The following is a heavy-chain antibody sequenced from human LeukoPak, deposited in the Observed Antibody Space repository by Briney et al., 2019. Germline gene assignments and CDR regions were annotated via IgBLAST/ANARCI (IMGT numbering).Heavy chain of an antibody. Sequence: SETLSLTCTVSGDSVSSGDYYWSWIRQPAGKGLEWIGRISSSGSTNYNPSLKSRVTISVDTSKNQFSLKLSSVTAADTAVYFCARGPYSYDSSGAFDIWGQGTMVTVSS. CDR2: ISSSGST. CDR3: ARGPYSYDSSGAFDI. D-gene: IGHD3-22*01. J-gene: IGHJ3*02. CDR1: GDSVSSGDYY. V-gene: IGHV4-61*02.